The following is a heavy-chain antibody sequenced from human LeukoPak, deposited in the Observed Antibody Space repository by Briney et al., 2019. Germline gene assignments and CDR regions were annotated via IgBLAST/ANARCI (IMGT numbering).Heavy chain of an antibody. V-gene: IGHV3-23*01. D-gene: IGHD2-2*01. J-gene: IGHJ4*02. CDR2: ISGSGGST. CDR3: AKVPLDCSSTSCYLVYYFDY. CDR1: GFTFSSYA. Sequence: GGSLRLSCAASGFTFSSYAMSWVRQAPGKGLEWVSAISGSGGSTYYADSVKGRFTISRDNSKNTLYLQMNSLRAEDTAVYYCAKVPLDCSSTSCYLVYYFDYWGQGTLVTVSS.